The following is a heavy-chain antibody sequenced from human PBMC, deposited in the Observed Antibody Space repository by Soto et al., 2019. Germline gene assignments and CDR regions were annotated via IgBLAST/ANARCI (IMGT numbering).Heavy chain of an antibody. J-gene: IGHJ5*02. V-gene: IGHV5-51*01. D-gene: IGHD6-13*01. CDR1: GHSFTTYW. Sequence: PGESLKISCKGSGHSFTTYWIGWVRQMPGKGLEWMGIIYPGDSDTRYSPSFQGQVTISADKSISTAYLQWSSLKASDTAMYYCARFSGSSWYWFDPWGQGTLVTVSS. CDR2: IYPGDSDT. CDR3: ARFSGSSWYWFDP.